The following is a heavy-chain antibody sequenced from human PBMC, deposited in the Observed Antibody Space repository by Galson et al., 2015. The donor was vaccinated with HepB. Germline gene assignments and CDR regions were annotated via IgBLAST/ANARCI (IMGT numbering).Heavy chain of an antibody. CDR1: GFTFSSYA. CDR2: ISGSGGST. J-gene: IGHJ4*02. CDR3: AKRGDFWSGYYTVGFDY. V-gene: IGHV3-23*01. D-gene: IGHD3-3*01. Sequence: SLRLSCAASGFTFSSYAMSWVRQAPGKGLEWVSAISGSGGSTYYADSVKGRFTISRDNSKNTLYLQMNSLRAEDTAVYYCAKRGDFWSGYYTVGFDYWGQGTLVTVSS.